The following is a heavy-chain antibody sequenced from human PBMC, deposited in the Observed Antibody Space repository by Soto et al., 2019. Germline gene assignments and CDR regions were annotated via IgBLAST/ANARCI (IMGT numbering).Heavy chain of an antibody. Sequence: PGGSLRLSCAASGFTFSSYAMSWVRQAPGKGLEWVSAISGSGGSTYYADSVKGRFTISRDNAKNSLHLQMNSLRAEDTAMYYCARGSSAWEAFDIWGQGTVVTVSS. CDR3: ARGSSAWEAFDI. CDR1: GFTFSSYA. CDR2: ISGSGGST. V-gene: IGHV3-23*01. D-gene: IGHD1-26*01. J-gene: IGHJ3*02.